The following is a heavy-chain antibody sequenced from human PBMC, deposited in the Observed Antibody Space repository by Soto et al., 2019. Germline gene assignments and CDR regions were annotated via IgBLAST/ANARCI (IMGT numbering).Heavy chain of an antibody. Sequence: WGSLRLSCAASGFTFSSYGMHWVRQAPGKGLEWVAVIWYDGSNKYYADSVKGRFTISRDNSKNTLYLQMNSLRAEDTAVYYCAREFVGSSGRDYYYYYYMDVWGKGTTVTVSS. CDR1: GFTFSSYG. CDR2: IWYDGSNK. D-gene: IGHD3-22*01. V-gene: IGHV3-33*01. CDR3: AREFVGSSGRDYYYYYYMDV. J-gene: IGHJ6*03.